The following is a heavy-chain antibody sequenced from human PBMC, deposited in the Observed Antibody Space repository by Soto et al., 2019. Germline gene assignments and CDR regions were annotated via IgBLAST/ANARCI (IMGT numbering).Heavy chain of an antibody. V-gene: IGHV4-30-4*01. J-gene: IGHJ4*02. CDR2: VYYSGST. D-gene: IGHD6-13*01. CDR1: GGSISSGDYY. Sequence: SETLSLTCTVSGGSISSGDYYWSWIRQPPGKGLEWIGYVYYSGSTYYNPSLKSRVTISVDTSKNQFSLKLRSVTAADTAVYYCARHFLVHGYSSNWYEYDYWGQGTLVTGSS. CDR3: ARHFLVHGYSSNWYEYDY.